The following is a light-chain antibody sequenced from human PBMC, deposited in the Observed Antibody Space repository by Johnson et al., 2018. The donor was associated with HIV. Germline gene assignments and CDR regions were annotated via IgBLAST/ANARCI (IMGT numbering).Light chain of an antibody. CDR2: ETY. CDR3: GTWDISLNAYV. V-gene: IGLV1-51*02. Sequence: QSVLTQPPSVSAAPGQKVTISCSGSSSNIGNNYVSWFQQLPGTAPKLLIYETYKRPSGIPDRFSGSKSGTSATLGITGLQTGDEADYYCGTWDISLNAYVFGAATKVAVL. J-gene: IGLJ1*01. CDR1: SSNIGNNY.